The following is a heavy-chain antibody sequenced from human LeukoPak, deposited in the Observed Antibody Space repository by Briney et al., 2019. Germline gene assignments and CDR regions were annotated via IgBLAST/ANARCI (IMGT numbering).Heavy chain of an antibody. D-gene: IGHD3-10*01. Sequence: ASVKVPCKASGYTFSGTGWYLYWLRQPPGQGLECMGWIHPNNGDTAYAQKFEGRVAMTRDTSISTAYMELRRLRPDDMAVYFCARDGPAQMVDLDYWGQGTLVTVSS. CDR2: IHPNNGDT. V-gene: IGHV1-2*02. CDR1: GYTFSGTGWY. J-gene: IGHJ4*02. CDR3: ARDGPAQMVDLDY.